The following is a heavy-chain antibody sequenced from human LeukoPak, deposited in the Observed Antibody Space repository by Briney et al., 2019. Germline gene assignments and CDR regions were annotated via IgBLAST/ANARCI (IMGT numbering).Heavy chain of an antibody. CDR2: IYSGATT. V-gene: IGHV3-53*01. Sequence: GGSLRLSCAASGFTVGSNYMNWVRPAPGKGLEWVSVIYSGATTTYADSVKGRFTICRDNSKNTLYLQMNSLRAEDTAVYYCAKGGELLVVPYFDYWGQGTLVTVSS. D-gene: IGHD1-26*01. J-gene: IGHJ4*02. CDR3: AKGGELLVVPYFDY. CDR1: GFTVGSNY.